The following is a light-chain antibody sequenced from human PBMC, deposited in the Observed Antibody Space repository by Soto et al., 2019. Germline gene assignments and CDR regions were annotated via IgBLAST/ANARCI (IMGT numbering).Light chain of an antibody. CDR3: QQHYSTPPFT. Sequence: DIQMTQSPSPLSASVGDRVDITCRTSQSVSSYLNWYQAKPAKAPKLLIYEASSLESGVPSRFSGSGSGTDFTLIISSLQPEDSATYYCQQHYSTPPFTFGPGTRVDI. J-gene: IGKJ3*01. V-gene: IGKV1-39*01. CDR2: EAS. CDR1: QSVSSY.